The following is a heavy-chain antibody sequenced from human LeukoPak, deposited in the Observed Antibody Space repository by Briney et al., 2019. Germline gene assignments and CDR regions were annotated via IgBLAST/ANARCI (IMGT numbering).Heavy chain of an antibody. CDR3: ARASTEYAVTDGFDT. J-gene: IGHJ5*02. CDR2: VSFGSSYI. Sequence: PGGSLRLSCAASGFTFKDYTMNWVPQSPGKGLQWVSYVSFGSSYISYADSLKGRFTISRDDAKSSVYLEMTSLRTDDTAVYYCARASTEYAVTDGFDTWGPGTLVTVSS. CDR1: GFTFKDYT. D-gene: IGHD4-17*01. V-gene: IGHV3-21*06.